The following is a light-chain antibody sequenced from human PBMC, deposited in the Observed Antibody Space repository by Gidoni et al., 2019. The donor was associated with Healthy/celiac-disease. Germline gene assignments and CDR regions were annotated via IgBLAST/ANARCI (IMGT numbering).Light chain of an antibody. CDR1: QSVSSSY. J-gene: IGKJ1*01. Sequence: EIVLTQSPGTLSLSPGERATLSGRASQSVSSSYLAWYQQKPGQAPRLLIYGASSRATGIPDRFSGSGSGTDFTLTISRLEPEDFAVYYCQQYGSSLTWTFXQXTKVXIK. CDR2: GAS. V-gene: IGKV3-20*01. CDR3: QQYGSSLTWT.